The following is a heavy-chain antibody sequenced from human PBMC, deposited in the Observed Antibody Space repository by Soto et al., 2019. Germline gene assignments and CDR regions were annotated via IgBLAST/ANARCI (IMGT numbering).Heavy chain of an antibody. Sequence: QVQLVQSGAEVKKPGASVKVSCKASGYTFTSYAMHWVRQAPEQRLEWMGWINAGNGNTKYSQKFQGRVTITRDTSASTAYMELSSLRSEDTAVYYCARGGGTTRTKSSFDYWGQGTLVTVSS. CDR2: INAGNGNT. CDR3: ARGGGTTRTKSSFDY. CDR1: GYTFTSYA. D-gene: IGHD1-1*01. V-gene: IGHV1-3*01. J-gene: IGHJ4*02.